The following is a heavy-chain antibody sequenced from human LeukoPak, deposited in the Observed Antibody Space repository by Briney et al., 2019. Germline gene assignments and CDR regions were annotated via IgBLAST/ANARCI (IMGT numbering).Heavy chain of an antibody. J-gene: IGHJ4*02. V-gene: IGHV3-23*01. CDR1: GFTFSSYA. CDR2: ISGSGGST. CDR3: AKGFIGSWYSY. Sequence: GGSLRLSCAPSGFTFSSYAMSWVRQAPRKGLEWVSAISGSGGSTYYADSVKGRFTISRDNSKNTLYLQMNSLRAEDTAVYYCAKGFIGSWYSYWGQGTLVTVSS. D-gene: IGHD6-13*01.